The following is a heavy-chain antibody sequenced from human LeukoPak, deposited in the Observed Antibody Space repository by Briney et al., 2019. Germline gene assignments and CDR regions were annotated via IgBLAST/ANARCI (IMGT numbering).Heavy chain of an antibody. CDR2: ISYDGSNK. CDR3: ASLGRDCSGGTCYSWFDP. V-gene: IGHV3-30*03. CDR1: GFTFSSYG. J-gene: IGHJ5*02. Sequence: PGGSLRLSCAASGFTFSSYGMTWVRQAPGKGLEWVAVISYDGSNKYYADSVKGRFTISRDNAKNSLYLQMNSLRAEDTAVYYCASLGRDCSGGTCYSWFDPWGQGTLVTVSS. D-gene: IGHD2-15*01.